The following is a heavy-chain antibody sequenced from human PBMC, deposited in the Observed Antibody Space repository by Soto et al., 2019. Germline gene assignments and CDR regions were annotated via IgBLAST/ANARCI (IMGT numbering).Heavy chain of an antibody. CDR1: GFTFSSYA. J-gene: IGHJ5*02. V-gene: IGHV3-23*01. D-gene: IGHD3-3*01. Sequence: GGSLRLSCAASGFTFSSYAMSWVRQAPGKGLEWVSAISGSGGSTYYADSVKGRFTISRDNSKNTLYLQMNSLRAEDTAVYYCAKLYDFWSGYYEGNWFDPWGQGTLVTVSS. CDR2: ISGSGGST. CDR3: AKLYDFWSGYYEGNWFDP.